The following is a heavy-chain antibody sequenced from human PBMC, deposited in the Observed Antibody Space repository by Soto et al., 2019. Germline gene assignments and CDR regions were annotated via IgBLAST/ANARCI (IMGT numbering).Heavy chain of an antibody. D-gene: IGHD3-16*01. CDR1: GGSISGYY. J-gene: IGHJ6*02. CDR3: ARKPPRTPWVYHYGMDV. CDR2: TYYSGST. V-gene: IGHV4-59*01. Sequence: QVQLQESGPGLVKPSETLSLTCSVSGGSISGYYWSWIRQPPGKGLDWIGYTYYSGSTKYNPSLKSRVTISVDTSKNHFSLKLSSVTAADTAVYYCARKPPRTPWVYHYGMDVWGQGTTVTVSS.